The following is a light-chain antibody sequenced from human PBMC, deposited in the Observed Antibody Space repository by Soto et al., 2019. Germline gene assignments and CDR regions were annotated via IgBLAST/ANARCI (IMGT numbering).Light chain of an antibody. CDR1: SSDVGSYNL. CDR3: CSYAGGGLSLWV. Sequence: QSVLTKPASVSGSPGQSITISCTGTSSDVGSYNLVSWYQQYPDKAPKLIIYEGTKRPSGISNRFSGSKSGNTASLTISGLQAEDEAHYHCCSYAGGGLSLWVFGGGTKLTVL. V-gene: IGLV2-23*01. CDR2: EGT. J-gene: IGLJ3*02.